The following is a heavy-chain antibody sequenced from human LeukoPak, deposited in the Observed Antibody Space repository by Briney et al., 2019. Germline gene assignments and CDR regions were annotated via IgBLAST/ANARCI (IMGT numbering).Heavy chain of an antibody. D-gene: IGHD6-13*01. CDR1: GGTFSSYA. V-gene: IGHV1-69*04. Sequence: SVKVSCKASGGTFSSYAISWVRQAPGQELEWMGRIIPILGIANYAQKFQGRVTITADKSTSTAYMELSSLRSEDTAVYYCARQQLVPVNWFDPWGQGTLVTVSS. CDR2: IIPILGIA. CDR3: ARQQLVPVNWFDP. J-gene: IGHJ5*02.